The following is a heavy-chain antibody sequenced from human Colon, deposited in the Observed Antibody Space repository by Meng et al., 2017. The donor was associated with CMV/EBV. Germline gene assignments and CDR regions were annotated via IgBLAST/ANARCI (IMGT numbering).Heavy chain of an antibody. CDR2: INPNSGDT. CDR1: GYTFIGYS. J-gene: IGHJ3*02. Sequence: QVPLVQSGAEVKKPGASVKGSCKASGYTFIGYSIHWVRLAPGQGLEWMGWINPNSGDTKYAQKFQGRVTMTRDTSISTAYLELSRLRYDDTAVYYCARAGFDMWGQGSMVTVSS. V-gene: IGHV1-2*02. CDR3: ARAGFDM.